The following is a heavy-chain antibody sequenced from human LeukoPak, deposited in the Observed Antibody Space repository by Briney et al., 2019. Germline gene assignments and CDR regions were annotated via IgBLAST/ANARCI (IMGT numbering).Heavy chain of an antibody. CDR1: GFTVSSNY. D-gene: IGHD3-22*01. Sequence: PGGSLRLSYAASGFTVSSNYMSWVRQAPGKGLEWVSVIYSGGSTYYADSVKGRFTISRDNSKNTLYLQMNSLRPEDTAIYYGARSYYDSTGYYLAEYFQHWGQGTLVTVSS. CDR3: ARSYYDSTGYYLAEYFQH. CDR2: IYSGGST. V-gene: IGHV3-53*05. J-gene: IGHJ1*01.